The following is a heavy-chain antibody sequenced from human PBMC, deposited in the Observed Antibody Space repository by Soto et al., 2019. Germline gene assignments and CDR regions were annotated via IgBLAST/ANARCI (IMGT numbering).Heavy chain of an antibody. Sequence: ASVKVSSKASGGTFSSYSISWVRQAPGQGLEWMGGIIPIFGTANYAQKFQGRVTITADESTSTAYMELSSQRSEDTAVYYCAREVDWLFANYYYYGMDVWVQGTTVTVSS. D-gene: IGHD3-9*01. CDR2: IIPIFGTA. CDR3: AREVDWLFANYYYYGMDV. V-gene: IGHV1-69*13. J-gene: IGHJ6*02. CDR1: GGTFSSYS.